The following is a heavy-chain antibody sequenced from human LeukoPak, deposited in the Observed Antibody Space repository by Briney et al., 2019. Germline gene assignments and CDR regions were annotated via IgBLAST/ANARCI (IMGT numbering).Heavy chain of an antibody. CDR1: GYTFTSYG. V-gene: IGHV1-18*01. CDR3: ARDTDSGNYYGSGSYYSPPGY. Sequence: ASVKGSCKASGYTFTSYGISWVRQAPGQGLEWMGSISADNGNTNYAQKLQGRVTMTTDTSTSTAYMELRSLRSDDTAVYYCARDTDSGNYYGSGSYYSPPGYWGQGTLVTVSS. J-gene: IGHJ4*02. D-gene: IGHD3-10*01. CDR2: ISADNGNT.